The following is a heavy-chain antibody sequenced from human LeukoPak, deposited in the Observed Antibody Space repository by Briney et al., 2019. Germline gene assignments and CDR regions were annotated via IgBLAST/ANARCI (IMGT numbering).Heavy chain of an antibody. CDR3: ARGGSGYCSSTSCYGRGYYYYYMDV. CDR1: GGSISSYY. V-gene: IGHV4-59*01. J-gene: IGHJ6*03. D-gene: IGHD2-2*01. CDR2: IYYSGST. Sequence: SETLSLTCTVSGGSISSYYWSWIRQPPGKGLEWVGYIYYSGSTNYNPSLKSRVTISVDTSKNQFSLKLSSVTAADTAVYYCARGGSGYCSSTSCYGRGYYYYYMDVWGKGTTVTVSS.